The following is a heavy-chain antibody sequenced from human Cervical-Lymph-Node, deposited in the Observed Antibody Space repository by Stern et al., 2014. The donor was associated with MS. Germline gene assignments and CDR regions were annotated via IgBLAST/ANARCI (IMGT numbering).Heavy chain of an antibody. CDR1: GSTFSRYS. D-gene: IGHD6-19*01. CDR3: ATARSSSAVDAFDI. CDR2: ISTSSRTI. V-gene: IGHV3-48*01. J-gene: IGHJ3*02. Sequence: VQLGQSGGGLAQPGGSLRLTCAASGSTFSRYSMNWVRQAPGKGLQCVSYISTSSRTIYYADSVKGRFTISRDNAKNSLYLLMNSLRAEDTAVYYCATARSSSAVDAFDIWGQGTMVTVSS.